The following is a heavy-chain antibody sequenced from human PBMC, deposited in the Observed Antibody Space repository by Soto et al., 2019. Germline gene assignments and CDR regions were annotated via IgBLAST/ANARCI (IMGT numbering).Heavy chain of an antibody. CDR2: IKQDGSEK. J-gene: IGHJ4*02. CDR3: ARSPYFFRGTLDY. V-gene: IGHV3-7*03. CDR1: GFTFSSYW. Sequence: GGSLRLSCAASGFTFSSYWMSWVRQAPGKGLEWVANIKQDGSEKYYVDSVKGRFTISRDNAKKSLYLQMNSLRAEDTAVYYCARSPYFFRGTLDYWGQGTLVTVSS. D-gene: IGHD3-9*01.